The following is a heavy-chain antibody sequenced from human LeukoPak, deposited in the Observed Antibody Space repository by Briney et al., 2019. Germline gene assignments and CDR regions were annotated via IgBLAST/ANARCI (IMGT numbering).Heavy chain of an antibody. CDR1: GGSISSGDYY. Sequence: SETLSLTCTVSGGSISSGDYYWSWIRQPPGKGLEWIGYIYYSGSTYYNPSLKSRVTISVDTSKNQFSLKLSSVTAADTAVYYCARHDTMIVVAASHDAFDIWGQGTMVTVSS. CDR3: ARHDTMIVVAASHDAFDI. D-gene: IGHD3-22*01. J-gene: IGHJ3*02. V-gene: IGHV4-30-4*01. CDR2: IYYSGST.